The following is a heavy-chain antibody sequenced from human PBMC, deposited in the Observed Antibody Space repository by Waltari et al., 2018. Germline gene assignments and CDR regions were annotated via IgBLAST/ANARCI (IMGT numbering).Heavy chain of an antibody. V-gene: IGHV1-69*04. CDR3: ARDLGGNSDY. D-gene: IGHD2-21*02. J-gene: IGHJ4*02. CDR1: GGTCSSYA. CDR2: IIPILGIA. Sequence: QVQLVQSGAEVKKPGSSVQVSCKASGGTCSSYAISWVRQAPGQGLEWMGRIIPILGIANYAQKFQGRVTITADESTSTAYMELSSLRSEDTAVYYCARDLGGNSDYWGQGTLVTVSS.